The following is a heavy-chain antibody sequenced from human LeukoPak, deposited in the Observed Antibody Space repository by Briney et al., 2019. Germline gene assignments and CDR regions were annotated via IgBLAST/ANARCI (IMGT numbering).Heavy chain of an antibody. V-gene: IGHV1-58*01. J-gene: IGHJ4*02. Sequence: ASVKVSCKASGFTFTSSAVQWVRQARGQGLEWIGWIVVGSGNTNYAQKFQGRVTMTRDTSTSTVNMEVSSLRSEDTAVYYCARLADYDSSGYLSYWGQGTLVTVSS. CDR2: IVVGSGNT. CDR3: ARLADYDSSGYLSY. CDR1: GFTFTSSA. D-gene: IGHD3-22*01.